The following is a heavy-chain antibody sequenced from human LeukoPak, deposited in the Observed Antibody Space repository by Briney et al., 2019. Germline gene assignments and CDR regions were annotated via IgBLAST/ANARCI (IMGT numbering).Heavy chain of an antibody. CDR1: GFTFSSYG. CDR2: IWYDGSNK. V-gene: IGHV3-33*06. CDR3: AKGTVTYYYMDV. Sequence: GGSLRLSCAASGFTFSSYGMHWVRQAPGKGLEWVAVIWYDGSNKYYAGSVKGRFTISRDNSKNTLYLQMNSLRAEDTAVYYCAKGTVTYYYMDVWGKGTTVTVSS. D-gene: IGHD4-11*01. J-gene: IGHJ6*03.